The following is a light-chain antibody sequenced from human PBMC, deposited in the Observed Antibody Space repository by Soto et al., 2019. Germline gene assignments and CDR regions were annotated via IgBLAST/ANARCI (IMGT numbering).Light chain of an antibody. Sequence: QSVLTQPPSASGSPGQSVTISCTGSSSDIGGYNYVSWYQQRPGEVPKLIIYEVSERPSGVPDRFSGSKSGNTASLTVSGLQPEDEADYYCNSYAGTKTVLFGGGTKLTVL. CDR2: EVS. V-gene: IGLV2-8*01. CDR1: SSDIGGYNY. CDR3: NSYAGTKTVL. J-gene: IGLJ2*01.